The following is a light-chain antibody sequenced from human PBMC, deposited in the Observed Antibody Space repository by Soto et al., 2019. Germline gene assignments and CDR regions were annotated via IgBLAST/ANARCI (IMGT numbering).Light chain of an antibody. CDR1: QTVSSS. CDR3: QQYNNWPPKFT. V-gene: IGKV3-15*01. J-gene: IGKJ2*01. CDR2: EVS. Sequence: EIVLTQSPATLSLSPGERATLSCRASQTVSSSLAWYQQKPGQAPRLLIYEVSNRATDIPARFSGSGSGTEFTLTISSLQSEDFAVYYCQQYNNWPPKFTFGQGTKLEIK.